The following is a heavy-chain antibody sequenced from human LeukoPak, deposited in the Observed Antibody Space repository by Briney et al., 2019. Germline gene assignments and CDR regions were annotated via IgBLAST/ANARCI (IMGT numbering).Heavy chain of an antibody. Sequence: PGGSLRLSCTASGFTLSLYSMHWVRQAPGKGLEWVSSIGRSSQYIYYGDSVRSRFTISRDNAKNSLYLDMNSPRAEDTAVYYCARDASNIDFAPYFYYMDVWGKGTTVTVSS. D-gene: IGHD3-3*01. CDR2: IGRSSQYI. CDR1: GFTLSLYS. J-gene: IGHJ6*03. V-gene: IGHV3-21*01. CDR3: ARDASNIDFAPYFYYMDV.